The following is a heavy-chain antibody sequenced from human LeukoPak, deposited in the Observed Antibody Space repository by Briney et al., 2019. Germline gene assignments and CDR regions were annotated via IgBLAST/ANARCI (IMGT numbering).Heavy chain of an antibody. CDR2: IYHSGST. CDR1: VGSISSGVYS. CDR3: ARLLYGDYAEWFDP. Sequence: PSETLSLTCAVSVGSISSGVYSCSWVRQPPGKGLEWLGYIYHSGSTYYNPSLKSRVTISVDRSKNQFSLKLSSVTAADTAVYYCARLLYGDYAEWFDPWGQGTLVTVSS. V-gene: IGHV4-30-2*01. D-gene: IGHD4-17*01. J-gene: IGHJ5*02.